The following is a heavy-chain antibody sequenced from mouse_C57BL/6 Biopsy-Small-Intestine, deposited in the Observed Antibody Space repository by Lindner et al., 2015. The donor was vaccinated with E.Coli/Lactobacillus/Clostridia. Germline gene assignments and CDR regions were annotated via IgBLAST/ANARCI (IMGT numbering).Heavy chain of an antibody. V-gene: IGHV10-3*01. D-gene: IGHD2-3*01. CDR1: GFTFNTYA. CDR3: VRDRDGYPFAY. Sequence: VQLQESVRIVQPKGSLKLSCAASGFTFNTYAMHWVRQAPGKGLEWVARIRSKSSNYATYYADSVKDRFTISRDDSQSMLYLQMNNLKTEDTAMYYCVRDRDGYPFAYWGQGTLVTVSA. J-gene: IGHJ3*01. CDR2: IRSKSSNYAT.